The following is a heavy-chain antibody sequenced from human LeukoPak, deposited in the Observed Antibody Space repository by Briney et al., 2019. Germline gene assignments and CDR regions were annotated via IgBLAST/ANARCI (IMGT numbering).Heavy chain of an antibody. CDR2: ISGSGGST. CDR1: GFTFSSYA. J-gene: IGHJ4*02. Sequence: GGSLRLSCAASGFTFSSYAMSWVRQAPGKGLEWVSAISGSGGSTYYADSVKGRFTISRDNSKNTLYLQMNSLRAEDTAVYYCARSYYYDTSGSYYFDYWGQGTLVTVSS. CDR3: ARSYYYDTSGSYYFDY. D-gene: IGHD3-22*01. V-gene: IGHV3-23*01.